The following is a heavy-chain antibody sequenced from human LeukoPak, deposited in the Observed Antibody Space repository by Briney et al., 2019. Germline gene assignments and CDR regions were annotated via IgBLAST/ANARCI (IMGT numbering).Heavy chain of an antibody. CDR3: AREAYYYGSGSYYGEWFDP. CDR2: IKQDGSEK. Sequence: PGGSLRHSCAASGFTFSSYWMSWVRQAPGKGLEWVANIKQDGSEKYYVDSVKGRFTISRDNAKNSLYLQMNSLRAEDTAVYYCAREAYYYGSGSYYGEWFDPWGQGTLVTVSS. CDR1: GFTFSSYW. J-gene: IGHJ5*02. V-gene: IGHV3-7*01. D-gene: IGHD3-10*01.